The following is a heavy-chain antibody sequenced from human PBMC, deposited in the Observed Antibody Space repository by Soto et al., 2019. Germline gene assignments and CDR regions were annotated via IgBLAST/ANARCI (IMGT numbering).Heavy chain of an antibody. J-gene: IGHJ1*01. D-gene: IGHD4-4*01. V-gene: IGHV3-53*01. CDR2: IYSGGST. Sequence: EVQLVESGGDLIQPGGSLRLSCAVSGFTVSNNFMMWVRQAPGRGLEWVSLIYSGGSTYYADSVKGRFTISRDNSKNTLYLQMNSVRVDDTAVYYCAGDGRGMSTVGMWGQGTLVTVSS. CDR1: GFTVSNNF. CDR3: AGDGRGMSTVGM.